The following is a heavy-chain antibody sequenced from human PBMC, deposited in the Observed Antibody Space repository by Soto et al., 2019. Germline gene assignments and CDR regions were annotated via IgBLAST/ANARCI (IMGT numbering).Heavy chain of an antibody. Sequence: QVQLVQSGAEVKKPGASVKVSCKASGYTFTSYDINWVRQATGQGLEWMGWMNPNSGNTGYAQKFQGRVSMTRNTSISTAYMELSSLRPEHTGVYYCARGGRRTGGFDYWGQGTLVTVSS. CDR3: ARGGRRTGGFDY. CDR2: MNPNSGNT. D-gene: IGHD1-1*01. CDR1: GYTFTSYD. J-gene: IGHJ4*02. V-gene: IGHV1-8*01.